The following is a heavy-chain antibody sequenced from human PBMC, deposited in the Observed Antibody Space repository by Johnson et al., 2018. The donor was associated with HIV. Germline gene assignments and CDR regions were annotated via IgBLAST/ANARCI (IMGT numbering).Heavy chain of an antibody. V-gene: IGHV3-23*04. CDR2: ISGSGHST. J-gene: IGHJ3*02. D-gene: IGHD1-7*01. Sequence: VQLVESGGGVVQPGGSLRLSCAASGFTFSSYGMHWVRQAPGKGLEWVSAISGSGHSTYYADSVKGRFTISRDSSKNTLYLQMNSLRADDTAVYYCAKEKLELRTGDAFDIWGQGTMVTVSS. CDR1: GFTFSSYG. CDR3: AKEKLELRTGDAFDI.